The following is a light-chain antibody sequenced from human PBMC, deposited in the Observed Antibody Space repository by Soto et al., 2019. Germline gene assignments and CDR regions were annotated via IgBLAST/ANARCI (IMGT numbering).Light chain of an antibody. CDR3: QHYNNWPPIT. J-gene: IGKJ5*01. CDR2: GAS. Sequence: EVLLTKSPATLSVSPGERVNLSCRASQSVSSNLACYLQKPGQAPRLLIYGASTRATGIPARFSGSGSGTDFTLTISSLQSEDFAVYYCQHYNNWPPITFGQGTRLEIK. CDR1: QSVSSN. V-gene: IGKV3-15*01.